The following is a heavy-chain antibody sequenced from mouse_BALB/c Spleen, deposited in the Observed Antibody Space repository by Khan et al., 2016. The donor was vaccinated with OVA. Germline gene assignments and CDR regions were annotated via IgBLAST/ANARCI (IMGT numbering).Heavy chain of an antibody. CDR2: INTYTGKP. J-gene: IGHJ2*01. Sequence: QIQLVQSGPELKKPGETVKISCKASGYTFTDYVMNWVKQSPGKGLKGMGWINTYTGKPTYADDFKGRFAFSLETSASTAYLQINSLKNEDTATYFCTRFHGGYWGQGTTLTVSS. CDR1: GYTFTDYV. CDR3: TRFHGGY. V-gene: IGHV9-3-1*01.